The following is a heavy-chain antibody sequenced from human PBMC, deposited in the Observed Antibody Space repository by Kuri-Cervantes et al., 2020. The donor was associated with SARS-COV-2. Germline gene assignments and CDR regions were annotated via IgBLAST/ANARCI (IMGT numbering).Heavy chain of an antibody. CDR2: IKSKTDGGTT. CDR1: GFNFSNAW. D-gene: IGHD2-2*01. V-gene: IGHV3-15*01. Sequence: GESLKISCGASGFNFSNAWMSWVRQAPGKGLEWVGRIKSKTDGGTTDYAAPVKGRFTISRDDSKNTLYLQMNSLKTEDTAVYYCTTGGGYCSSTSCYNYYYYGMDVWGQGTTVTVSS. J-gene: IGHJ6*02. CDR3: TTGGGYCSSTSCYNYYYYGMDV.